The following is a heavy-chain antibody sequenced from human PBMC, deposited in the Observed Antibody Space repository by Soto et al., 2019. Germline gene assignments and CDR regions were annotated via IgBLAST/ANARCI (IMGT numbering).Heavy chain of an antibody. CDR3: AREGLVLVPTTVNSDYYYYAMDV. CDR2: ISPYNDDT. J-gene: IGHJ6*02. V-gene: IGHV1-18*01. Sequence: ASVKVSCKTSGYTFINYGVCWVRQAPGQGPEWMGWISPYNDDTKYAQKFQGRVTITADESTNTAYMELSSLRSEDTAVYYCAREGLVLVPTTVNSDYYYYAMDVWGQGTTVTVSS. D-gene: IGHD2-2*01. CDR1: GYTFINYG.